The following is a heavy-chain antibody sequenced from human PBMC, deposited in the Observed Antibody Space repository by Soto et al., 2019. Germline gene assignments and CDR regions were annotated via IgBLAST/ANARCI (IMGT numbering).Heavy chain of an antibody. Sequence: ASVKVSCKASGYTFTSYDINWVRKATGQGLEWMGWMDPNSGNTGYAQKFQGRVTMTRNTSISTAYMELSSLRSEDTAVYYCARGGYSYGRGYYYYGMDVWGQGTTVTVSS. D-gene: IGHD5-18*01. V-gene: IGHV1-8*01. CDR3: ARGGYSYGRGYYYYGMDV. CDR1: GYTFTSYD. J-gene: IGHJ6*02. CDR2: MDPNSGNT.